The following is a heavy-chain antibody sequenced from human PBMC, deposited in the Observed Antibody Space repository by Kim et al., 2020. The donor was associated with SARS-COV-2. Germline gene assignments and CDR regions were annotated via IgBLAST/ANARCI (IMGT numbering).Heavy chain of an antibody. Sequence: ASVKVSCKASGYILTTYAIIWVRQAPGQGLEWMGWINTKTGNPEYAQGFTGRFAFSVDTSVNTAYLQISSLKAEDTAIYFCTKDVGLAAAGLHGMDVWGRGTTVTVTS. D-gene: IGHD6-13*01. CDR1: GYILTTYA. CDR3: TKDVGLAAAGLHGMDV. CDR2: INTKTGNP. J-gene: IGHJ6*02. V-gene: IGHV7-4-1*02.